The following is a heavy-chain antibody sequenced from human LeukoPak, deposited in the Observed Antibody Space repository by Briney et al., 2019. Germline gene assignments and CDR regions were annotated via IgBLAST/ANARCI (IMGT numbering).Heavy chain of an antibody. CDR2: IYYSGST. J-gene: IGHJ6*03. V-gene: IGHV4-59*08. Sequence: SQTLSLTCTVSGGSISSYYCGWIRQPPRRGLESIGDIYYSGSTNYNPSLKSRVTISVDTSKNQFSLKLSSVTAADTAVYYCARGLEYSSGWTPYYYYMDVWGKGTTVTVSS. CDR3: ARGLEYSSGWTPYYYYMDV. CDR1: GGSISSYY. D-gene: IGHD6-19*01.